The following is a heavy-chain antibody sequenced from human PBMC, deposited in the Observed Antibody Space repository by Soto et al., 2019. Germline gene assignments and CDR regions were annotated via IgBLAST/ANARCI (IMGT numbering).Heavy chain of an antibody. J-gene: IGHJ4*02. D-gene: IGHD6-19*01. CDR1: GGSLSGYY. V-gene: IGHV4-34*01. CDR3: ARGSQWLDY. CDR2: INQGGSS. Sequence: SETLSLTCAVYGGSLSGYYWSWIRQPPGKGLEWIGEINQGGSSNYNPSLKSRVTTSLDTSKNQLSLKLKSVTAAGTAVYYCARGSQWLDYWGQGTLVTVSS.